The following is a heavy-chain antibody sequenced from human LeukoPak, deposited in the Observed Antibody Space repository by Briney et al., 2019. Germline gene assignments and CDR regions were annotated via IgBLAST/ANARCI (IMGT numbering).Heavy chain of an antibody. CDR2: TRTKAKDYTT. CDR1: GFTFSDHY. J-gene: IGHJ6*02. CDR3: ARGPTVTFNYHYGMDV. Sequence: GGSLRLSCATSGFTFSDHYMDWVRQAPEKGLEWVARTRTKAKDYTTEYAASVKGRFTVSRDESMHSLYLQMNSLKTEDTAVYYCARGPTVTFNYHYGMDVWGQGTTVTASS. V-gene: IGHV3-72*01. D-gene: IGHD4-17*01.